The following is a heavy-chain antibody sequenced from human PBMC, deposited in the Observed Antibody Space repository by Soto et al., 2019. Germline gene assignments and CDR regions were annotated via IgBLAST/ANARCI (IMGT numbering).Heavy chain of an antibody. Sequence: QVQLQESGPGLVRPSETLSLTCTVSSDSISSYYWIWIRQSQGKGLEWIGYTDYSGNTNSNPSLKSRVTISGDTSKNQFSLRLSSVTAADTAVYYCARAVGDPLYYLDYWGQGTLVTVSS. CDR2: TDYSGNT. J-gene: IGHJ4*02. CDR1: SDSISSYY. D-gene: IGHD6-19*01. V-gene: IGHV4-59*08. CDR3: ARAVGDPLYYLDY.